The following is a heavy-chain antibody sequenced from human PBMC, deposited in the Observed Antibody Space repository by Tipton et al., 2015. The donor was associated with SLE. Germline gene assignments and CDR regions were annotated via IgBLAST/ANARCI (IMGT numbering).Heavy chain of an antibody. J-gene: IGHJ4*02. Sequence: TLSLTCTVSGASVRNHYWSWIRQSPGKGLEWIGYVYGTGNTDYNPSLKSRVTMSVDTSKNQFSLNLRSVTAADTAVYYCVKESDTHTWGELYNWGQGTLVTVSS. CDR1: GASVRNHY. CDR2: VYGTGNT. D-gene: IGHD3-16*01. CDR3: VKESDTHTWGELYN. V-gene: IGHV4-59*02.